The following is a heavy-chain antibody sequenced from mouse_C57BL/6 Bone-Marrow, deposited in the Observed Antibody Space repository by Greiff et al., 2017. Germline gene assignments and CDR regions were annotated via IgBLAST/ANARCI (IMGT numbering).Heavy chain of an antibody. V-gene: IGHV1-81*01. Sequence: QVQLQQSGAELARPGASVKLSCKASGYTFTSYGISWVKQRTGQGLEWIGEIYPRSGNTYYNEKFKGKATLTADKSSSTAYMELRSLTSEDSAVYFCARPYYYGSSYGWFAYWGQGTLVTDSA. D-gene: IGHD1-1*01. CDR2: IYPRSGNT. CDR3: ARPYYYGSSYGWFAY. CDR1: GYTFTSYG. J-gene: IGHJ3*01.